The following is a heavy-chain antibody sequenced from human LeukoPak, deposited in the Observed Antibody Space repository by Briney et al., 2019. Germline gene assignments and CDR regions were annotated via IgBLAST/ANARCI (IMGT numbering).Heavy chain of an antibody. J-gene: IGHJ2*01. D-gene: IGHD6-25*01. CDR3: ARGPPWYFDL. CDR1: GFTFSSYS. CDR2: INGDGSST. V-gene: IGHV3-74*01. Sequence: GGPLRLSCAASGFTFSSYSMNWVRQAPGKGLVWVSRINGDGSSTAYADSVKGRFTISRDNAKNTLYLQMNSLTAEDTAVYYCARGPPWYFDLWGRGTLVTVSS.